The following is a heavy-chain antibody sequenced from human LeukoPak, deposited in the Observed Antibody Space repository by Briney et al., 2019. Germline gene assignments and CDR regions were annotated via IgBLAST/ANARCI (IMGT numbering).Heavy chain of an antibody. CDR3: AKRAPYSSSWYDFGFDP. CDR1: GFKFDDYG. Sequence: GGSLRLSCAASGFKFDDYGMSWVRQAPGKGLEWVSAISGSGGSTYYADSVKGRFTISRDNPKNTLYLQMNSLRAEDTAVYYCAKRAPYSSSWYDFGFDPWGQGTLVTVSS. D-gene: IGHD6-13*01. CDR2: ISGSGGST. J-gene: IGHJ5*02. V-gene: IGHV3-23*01.